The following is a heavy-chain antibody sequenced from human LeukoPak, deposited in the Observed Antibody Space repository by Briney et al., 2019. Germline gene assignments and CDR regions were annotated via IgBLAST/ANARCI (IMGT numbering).Heavy chain of an antibody. CDR1: GGTFSSYA. Sequence: ASVKVSCKASGGTFSSYAISWVRQAPGQGLEWMGRIIPIFGTANYAQKFQGRVTITTDESTSTAYMELSSLRSEDTAVYYCAGGDGYSYGGDFDYWGQGTLVTVSS. CDR3: AGGDGYSYGGDFDY. D-gene: IGHD5-18*01. V-gene: IGHV1-69*05. CDR2: IIPIFGTA. J-gene: IGHJ4*02.